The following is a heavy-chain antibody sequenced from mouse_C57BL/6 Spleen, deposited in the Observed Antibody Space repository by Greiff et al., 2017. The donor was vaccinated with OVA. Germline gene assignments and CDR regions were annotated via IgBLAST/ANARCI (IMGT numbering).Heavy chain of an antibody. CDR1: GYAFSSSW. V-gene: IGHV1-82*01. CDR2: IYPGDGDT. CDR3: ARDDYDGSLYAMDY. J-gene: IGHJ4*01. Sequence: VQLQQSGPELVKPGASVKISCKASGYAFSSSWMNWVKQRPGKGLEWIGRIYPGDGDTNYNGKFKGKATLTADKSSSTAYMQLSSLTSEDSAVYFCARDDYDGSLYAMDYWGQGTSVTVSS. D-gene: IGHD2-4*01.